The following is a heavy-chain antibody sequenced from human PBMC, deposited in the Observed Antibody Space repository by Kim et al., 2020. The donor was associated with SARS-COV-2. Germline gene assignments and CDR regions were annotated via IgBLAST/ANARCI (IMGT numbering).Heavy chain of an antibody. J-gene: IGHJ6*02. Sequence: ASVKVSCKASGYTFTSYGISWVRQAPGQGLEWMGWISAYNGNTNYAQKLQGRVTMTTDTSTSTAYMELRSLRSDDTAVYYCARDPGGSSWPYYYYYGMDVWGQGTTVTVSS. CDR3: ARDPGGSSWPYYYYYGMDV. V-gene: IGHV1-18*01. CDR2: ISAYNGNT. CDR1: GYTFTSYG. D-gene: IGHD6-13*01.